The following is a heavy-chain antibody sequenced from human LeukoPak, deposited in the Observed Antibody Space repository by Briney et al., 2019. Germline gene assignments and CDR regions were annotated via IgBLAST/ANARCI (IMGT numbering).Heavy chain of an antibody. CDR2: IYDYGKT. CDR3: ARDRRDICTIGSCWNKALDV. D-gene: IGHD1/OR15-1a*01. CDR1: GCTISGYY. V-gene: IGHV4-59*13. J-gene: IGHJ3*01. Sequence: SETLSLTCTASGCTISGYYWSWIRQSPGKGLESLGYIYDYGKTNYNPSLNGRVSISMRTSRKEMTLKLKSVTTADTAVYYCARDRRDICTIGSCWNKALDVWGPGTLVTVSS.